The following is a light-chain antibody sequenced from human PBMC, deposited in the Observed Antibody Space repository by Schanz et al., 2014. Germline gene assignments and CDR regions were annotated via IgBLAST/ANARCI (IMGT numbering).Light chain of an antibody. V-gene: IGKV1-13*02. CDR3: QQSYSTPYT. J-gene: IGKJ2*01. Sequence: AVQLTQSPSSLSASVGDRVTITCRASQGISTALAWFQQKPGKAPKLLIYDASSLDRGVPSRFSGSGSGTEFTLTISSLQPEDFAAYYCQQSYSTPYTFGQGTKLQIK. CDR2: DAS. CDR1: QGISTA.